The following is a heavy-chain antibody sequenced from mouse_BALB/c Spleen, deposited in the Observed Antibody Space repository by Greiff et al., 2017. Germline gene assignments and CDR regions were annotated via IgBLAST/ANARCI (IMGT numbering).Heavy chain of an antibody. CDR3: ASDGSKPFAY. CDR2: IFRGDGST. CDR1: GYTFTSYD. V-gene: IGHV1-85*01. D-gene: IGHD1-1*01. J-gene: IGHJ3*01. Sequence: QVQLQQSGAELVKPGASVQLSCKASGYTFTSYDINWVRQRPEQGLEWLGCIFRGDGSTKYTEKFKGKATLTTDKSSSTAYMLLSRLTSEDSAVYFCASDGSKPFAYWGRGTRVSGSA.